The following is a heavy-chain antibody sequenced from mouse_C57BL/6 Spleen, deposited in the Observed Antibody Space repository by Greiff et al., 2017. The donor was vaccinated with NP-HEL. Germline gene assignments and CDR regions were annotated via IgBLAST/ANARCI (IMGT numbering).Heavy chain of an antibody. J-gene: IGHJ4*01. D-gene: IGHD2-2*01. V-gene: IGHV3-6*01. CDR3: ASPYGYDGAMDY. CDR1: GYSITSGYY. CDR2: ISYDGSN. Sequence: EVKLMESGPGLVKPSQSLSLTCSVTGYSITSGYYWNWIRQFPGNKLEWMGYISYDGSNNYNPSLKNRISITRDTSKNQFFLKLNSVTTEDTATYYCASPYGYDGAMDYWGQGTSVTVSS.